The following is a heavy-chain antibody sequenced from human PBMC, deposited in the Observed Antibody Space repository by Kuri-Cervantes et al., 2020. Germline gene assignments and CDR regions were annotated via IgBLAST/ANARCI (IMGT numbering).Heavy chain of an antibody. Sequence: ASVKVSCKASGYNFINYGVSWVRQAPGQGLEWMGWINPNSGGTNYAQKFQGRVTMTRDTSISTAYMELSRLRSEDTAVYYCATGHSSGWGLFDYWGQGTLVTVSS. D-gene: IGHD6-19*01. V-gene: IGHV1-2*02. J-gene: IGHJ4*02. CDR1: GYNFINYG. CDR3: ATGHSSGWGLFDY. CDR2: INPNSGGT.